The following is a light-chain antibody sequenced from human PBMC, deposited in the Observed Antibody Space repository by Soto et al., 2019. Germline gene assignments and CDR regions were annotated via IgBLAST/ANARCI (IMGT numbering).Light chain of an antibody. J-gene: IGKJ1*01. CDR3: QQYYSTPWA. CDR2: WAS. CDR1: QSVLYSSNNKNY. V-gene: IGKV4-1*01. Sequence: DSVMTECTDALAVSVGERATINFESSQSVLYSSNNKNYLAWYQQKPGQTPKLLIYWASTRESGVPDRFSGSGSGTDFTLTISRLQAEDVAVYYCQQYYSTPWAFGQGTNVDI.